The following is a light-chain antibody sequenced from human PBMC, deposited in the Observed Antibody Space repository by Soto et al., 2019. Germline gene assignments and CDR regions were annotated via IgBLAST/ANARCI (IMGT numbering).Light chain of an antibody. CDR2: GAS. CDR3: QKYGSSLWIT. Sequence: EIVLTQSPGTLSLSPGERATLSCRASQSVSSSYLAWYQQKPGQAPRLLIYGASSRATGIPDRFSGSGSGTDFTLTISRLEPEDFALYYCQKYGSSLWITFGQGTRLEIK. J-gene: IGKJ5*01. CDR1: QSVSSSY. V-gene: IGKV3-20*01.